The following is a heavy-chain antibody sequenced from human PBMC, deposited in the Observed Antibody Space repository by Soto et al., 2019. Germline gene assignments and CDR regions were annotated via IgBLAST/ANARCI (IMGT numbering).Heavy chain of an antibody. V-gene: IGHV4-31*03. CDR2: IYYSGST. J-gene: IGHJ4*02. CDR1: GGSISSGGYY. Sequence: SETLSLTCTVSGGSISSGGYYWSWIRQHPGKGLEWIGYIYYSGSTYYNPSLKSRVTISVDTSKNQFSLKLSSVTADDTAVYYCAKEHGGGISTITSFFDSWGQGTPVTVSS. D-gene: IGHD5-12*01. CDR3: AKEHGGGISTITSFFDS.